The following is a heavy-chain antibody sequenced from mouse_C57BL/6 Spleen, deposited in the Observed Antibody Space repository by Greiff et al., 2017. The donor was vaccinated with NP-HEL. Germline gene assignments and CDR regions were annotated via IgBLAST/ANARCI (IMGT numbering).Heavy chain of an antibody. Sequence: QVQLQQPGAELVKPGASVKVSCKASGYTFTSYWMHWVKQRPGQGLEWIGRIHPSDSDTNYNQKFKGKATLTVDKSSSTAYMQLSSLTSEDSAVYYCAGDYSNYRNAMDYWGQGTSVTVSS. J-gene: IGHJ4*01. CDR2: IHPSDSDT. CDR3: AGDYSNYRNAMDY. D-gene: IGHD2-5*01. CDR1: GYTFTSYW. V-gene: IGHV1-74*01.